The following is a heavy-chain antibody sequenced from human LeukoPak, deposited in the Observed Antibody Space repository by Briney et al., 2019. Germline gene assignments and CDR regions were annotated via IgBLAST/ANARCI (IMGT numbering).Heavy chain of an antibody. CDR2: IRYDGSNK. D-gene: IGHD6-6*01. J-gene: IGHJ3*02. V-gene: IGHV3-30*02. CDR1: GFTFSSYG. Sequence: GGSLRLSCAASGFTFSSYGMHWVRQAPGKGLEWVAFIRYDGSNKYYADSVKGRFTISRDNSKNTLYLQMNSLRAEDTAVYYCAKEDFWSSSADAFDIWGQGTMVTVSS. CDR3: AKEDFWSSSADAFDI.